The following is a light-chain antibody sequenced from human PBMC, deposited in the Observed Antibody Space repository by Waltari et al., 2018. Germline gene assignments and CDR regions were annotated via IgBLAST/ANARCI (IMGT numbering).Light chain of an antibody. Sequence: QSALTQPRSVSGSPGQSVTISCTGTSSDVGGYNYVSWYQPPPGNAPKLMIYDVSTRPSGVPDGFSGSKAGNTASLTISGLQAEDEADYYCCSYAGSYDVVFGGGTKLTVL. CDR3: CSYAGSYDVV. CDR1: SSDVGGYNY. J-gene: IGLJ2*01. V-gene: IGLV2-11*01. CDR2: DVS.